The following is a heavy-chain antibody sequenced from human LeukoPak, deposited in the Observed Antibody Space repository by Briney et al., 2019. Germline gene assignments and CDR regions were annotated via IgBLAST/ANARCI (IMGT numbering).Heavy chain of an antibody. CDR1: GFTFGAYT. J-gene: IGHJ5*02. Sequence: PGGSLRLSCAASGFTFGAYTINWVRQAPGKGLEWVSAISGSGGSTYYADSVKGRFTISRDNSKNTLYLQMNSLRAEDTAVYYCAKTDYGDYAWFDPWGQGTLVTVSS. D-gene: IGHD4-17*01. CDR3: AKTDYGDYAWFDP. V-gene: IGHV3-23*01. CDR2: ISGSGGST.